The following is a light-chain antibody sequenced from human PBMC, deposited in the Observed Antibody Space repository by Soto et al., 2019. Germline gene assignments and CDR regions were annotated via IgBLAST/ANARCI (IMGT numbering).Light chain of an antibody. Sequence: QSVLTKPASVYGSPGQSITISCTGKSRDVGGYNYVSWYQQHPGKAPKLMIYDVSNRPSGVSNRFSGSKSGNTASLTISGLQAEDEADYYCSSYTSSSTLVFGTGTKVTVL. CDR1: SRDVGGYNY. J-gene: IGLJ1*01. CDR2: DVS. CDR3: SSYTSSSTLV. V-gene: IGLV2-14*01.